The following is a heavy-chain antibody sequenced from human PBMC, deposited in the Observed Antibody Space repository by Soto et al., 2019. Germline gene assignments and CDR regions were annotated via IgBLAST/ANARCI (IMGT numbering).Heavy chain of an antibody. CDR1: SEFPNGDL. D-gene: IGHD6-6*01. CDR2: INHSGST. V-gene: IGHV4-34*01. CDR3: AREMGIAARPYYYYAMDV. Sequence: PSDTLALSSTLSSEFPNGDLWSGILQPPGQGLEWIGEINHSGSTNYNPSLKSRVTISVDTSKNQFSLRLSSVTAADTAVYYCAREMGIAARPYYYYAMDVWGQGTTVTISS. J-gene: IGHJ6*02.